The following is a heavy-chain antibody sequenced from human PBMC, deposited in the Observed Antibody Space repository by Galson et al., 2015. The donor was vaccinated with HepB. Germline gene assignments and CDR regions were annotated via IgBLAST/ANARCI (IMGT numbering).Heavy chain of an antibody. CDR2: ISGSGGST. Sequence: SLRLSCAASGFTFSSYAMSWVRQAPGKGLEWVSAISGSGGSTYYADSVKGRFTISRDNSKNTLYLQMNSLRAEDTAVYYCAKAEMGWTLDIFAFDIWGQGTMVTVSS. D-gene: IGHD3-9*01. CDR1: GFTFSSYA. CDR3: AKAEMGWTLDIFAFDI. V-gene: IGHV3-23*01. J-gene: IGHJ3*02.